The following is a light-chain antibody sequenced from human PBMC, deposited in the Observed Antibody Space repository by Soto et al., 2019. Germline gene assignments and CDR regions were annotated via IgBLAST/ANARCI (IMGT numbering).Light chain of an antibody. V-gene: IGLV2-14*01. J-gene: IGLJ3*02. CDR1: SSDVGGYNY. Sequence: QSALTQPASVSGSPGQSITICCTGTSSDVGGYNYVSWYQQHPGKAPKLMIYEVSNRPSGVSNRFSGSKSGNTASLTISGLQAEVEADYYFSSYSSSSTRVFGGGTKLTVL. CDR3: SSYSSSSTRV. CDR2: EVS.